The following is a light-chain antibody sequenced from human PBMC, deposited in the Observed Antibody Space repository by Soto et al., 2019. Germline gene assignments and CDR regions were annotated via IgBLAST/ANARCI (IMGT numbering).Light chain of an antibody. Sequence: EIVLTQSPATLSLSPGERATLSCRASQSASSYLAWYQQKPGQAPRLLIYGASNRATGIPARFSGSGSGTDFSLTISSLESEDFAVYYCQHRGKWPRTFGQGTKLEIK. J-gene: IGKJ2*01. CDR2: GAS. CDR3: QHRGKWPRT. CDR1: QSASSY. V-gene: IGKV3-11*01.